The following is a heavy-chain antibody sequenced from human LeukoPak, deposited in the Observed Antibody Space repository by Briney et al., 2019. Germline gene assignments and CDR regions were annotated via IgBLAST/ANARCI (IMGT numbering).Heavy chain of an antibody. J-gene: IGHJ6*03. CDR2: MNPNNGNT. CDR3: ARLHWESGGIYFYYYMDV. Sequence: ASVKVSCKASGYTFTSYDINWVRQAPGQGLEWMASMNPNNGNTAYARKFQGRVTMTRDTSIGTAYLELSAMRSEDTAVYYCARLHWESGGIYFYYYMDVWGKGTTVTVSS. CDR1: GYTFTSYD. D-gene: IGHD3-16*01. V-gene: IGHV1-8*01.